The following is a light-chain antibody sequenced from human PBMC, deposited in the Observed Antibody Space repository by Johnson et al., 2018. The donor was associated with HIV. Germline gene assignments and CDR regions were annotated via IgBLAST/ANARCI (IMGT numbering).Light chain of an antibody. CDR1: SSNIGNNY. CDR2: ENN. CDR3: GTWDTSLRVGF. J-gene: IGLJ1*01. V-gene: IGLV1-51*02. Sequence: QAVLTQPPSVSAAPGQKVTISCSGSSSNIGNNYVSWYQQLPGTAPKLLIYENNRRPSGIPDRFSGSKSDTSATLGITGLQTGDEAYYYCGTWDTSLRVGFFGTGTKVTVL.